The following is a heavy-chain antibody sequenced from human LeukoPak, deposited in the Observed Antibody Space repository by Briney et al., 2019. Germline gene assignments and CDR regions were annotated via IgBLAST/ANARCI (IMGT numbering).Heavy chain of an antibody. CDR1: GFTFISYW. CDR3: ARDLGNIAVAATHFDY. CDR2: IKQDGSEK. V-gene: IGHV3-7*01. Sequence: GGSLRPSCAAPGFTFISYWMSWVRQAPGKGLNMVANIKQDGSEKYYVDSVKGRFTISRDNAKNSLYLQMNSLRAEDTAVYYCARDLGNIAVAATHFDYWGQGTLVTVSS. J-gene: IGHJ4*02. D-gene: IGHD6-19*01.